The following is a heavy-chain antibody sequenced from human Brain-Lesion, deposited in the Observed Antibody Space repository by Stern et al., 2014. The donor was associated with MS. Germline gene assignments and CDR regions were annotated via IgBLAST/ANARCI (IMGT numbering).Heavy chain of an antibody. CDR3: ARHDSVPRPSQLYSARDRGPGYFDY. CDR1: GGSISSSTYY. V-gene: IGHV4-39*01. CDR2: IYYSGFT. J-gene: IGHJ4*02. D-gene: IGHD1-26*01. Sequence: QLVESGPGLVKPSETLSLTCTVSGGSISSSTYYWAWIRQPPGKGLEWIGNIYYSGFTYYNPFLKSRVTISVDMSKNQFSLKLSSVTAADTAIYYCARHDSVPRPSQLYSARDRGPGYFDYWGQGTLVTVSS.